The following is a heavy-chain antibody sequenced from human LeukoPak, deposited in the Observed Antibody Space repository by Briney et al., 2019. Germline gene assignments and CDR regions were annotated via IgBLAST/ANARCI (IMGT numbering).Heavy chain of an antibody. D-gene: IGHD3-10*01. CDR2: ISASSSGS. CDR3: AKAIRSAYGYYFDS. CDR1: GFTFSNYA. Sequence: GGSLRLSCAASGFTFSNYAVSWVRQAPGKGLEWVSTISASSSGSYYADSVKGRFSISRDNSENTVFLQMNSLRAEDTAIYYCAKAIRSAYGYYFDSWGQGTLLTVSS. J-gene: IGHJ4*02. V-gene: IGHV3-23*01.